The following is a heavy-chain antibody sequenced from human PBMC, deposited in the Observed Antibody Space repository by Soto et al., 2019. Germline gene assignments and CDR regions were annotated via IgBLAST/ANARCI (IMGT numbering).Heavy chain of an antibody. J-gene: IGHJ4*02. CDR1: GFTFDDYA. CDR3: AKADYWDYFDY. V-gene: IGHV3-9*01. D-gene: IGHD2-8*02. Sequence: DVKLVESGGGLVQPGRSLRLSCAASGFTFDDYAMHWVRQAPGKGLEWVSGISWNSGSIGYADSVKGRFTISRDNAKNSLYLQMNSLRAEDTALYYCAKADYWDYFDYWGQGTLVTVSS. CDR2: ISWNSGSI.